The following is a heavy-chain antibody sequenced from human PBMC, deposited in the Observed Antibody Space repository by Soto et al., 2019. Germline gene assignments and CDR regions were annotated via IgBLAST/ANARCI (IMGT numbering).Heavy chain of an antibody. CDR1: GDSVNSGGHY. CDR2: THASGVT. D-gene: IGHD4-17*01. CDR3: ARYGGYGAKGDAFAI. V-gene: IGHV4-31*03. Sequence: QGQLQESGPGLVKPSQTLSLTCSVSGDSVNSGGHYWNLIRQHPGKGLQWVGYTHASGVTSYNPSLKSRLDLSVDMSKNEVSLKLTSVTAADTAVYFCARYGGYGAKGDAFAIWGQGTMVTVSS. J-gene: IGHJ3*02.